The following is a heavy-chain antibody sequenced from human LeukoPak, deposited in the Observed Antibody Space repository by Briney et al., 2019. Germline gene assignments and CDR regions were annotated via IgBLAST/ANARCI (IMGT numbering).Heavy chain of an antibody. CDR2: ISYDGSNK. Sequence: GSLRLSCAASGFTLSSYAMHWVRQAPGKGLEWVAVISYDGSNKYYADSVKGRFTISRDNSKNTLYLQMNSLRAEDTAVYYCARSARAAGEVDYWGQGTLVTVSS. V-gene: IGHV3-30-3*01. CDR1: GFTLSSYA. D-gene: IGHD6-13*01. J-gene: IGHJ4*02. CDR3: ARSARAAGEVDY.